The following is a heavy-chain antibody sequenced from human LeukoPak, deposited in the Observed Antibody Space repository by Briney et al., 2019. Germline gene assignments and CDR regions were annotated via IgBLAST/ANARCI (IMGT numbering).Heavy chain of an antibody. CDR1: GCTFSDSF. J-gene: IGHJ4*02. CDR2: INGSGTNL. CDR3: ARRDYDSYFDY. D-gene: IGHD4-17*01. V-gene: IGHV3-11*04. Sequence: GGSLRLSCAASGCTFSDSFMSWIRQAPGKGLQWLAYINGSGTNLYYADAVRGRFTISRDNAKNSLYLQMNSLRAEDTAIYYCARRDYDSYFDYWGQGTPVTVSS.